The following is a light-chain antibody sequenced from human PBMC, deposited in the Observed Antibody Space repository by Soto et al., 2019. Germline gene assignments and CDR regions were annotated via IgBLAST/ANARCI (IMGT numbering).Light chain of an antibody. CDR1: SSDVGVYNY. CDR2: DVT. CDR3: YSYIPLSTGV. J-gene: IGLJ3*02. V-gene: IGLV2-11*01. Sequence: QSALTQPRSVSGSPGQSVTISCTGTSSDVGVYNYVSWYQQHPGKAPKLMIYDVTKRPSGVPDRFSGSKSGNTASLTISGLQAEDEAVYHCYSYIPLSTGVFGGGTKLTVL.